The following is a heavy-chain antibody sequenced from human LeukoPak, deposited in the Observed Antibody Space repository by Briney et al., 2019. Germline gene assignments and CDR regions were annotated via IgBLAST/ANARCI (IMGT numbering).Heavy chain of an antibody. CDR2: VSGSGGRI. Sequence: GGSLRLSCAASGFTFSSYEMIWVRQAPGKGLEWVSYVSGSGGRIFYADSVKGRFTISRDNAKKSLYLQLNSLRGEDTAVYYCARAQWRTYSYYYMDVWGKGTTVTVSS. D-gene: IGHD6-19*01. CDR3: ARAQWRTYSYYYMDV. V-gene: IGHV3-48*03. CDR1: GFTFSSYE. J-gene: IGHJ6*03.